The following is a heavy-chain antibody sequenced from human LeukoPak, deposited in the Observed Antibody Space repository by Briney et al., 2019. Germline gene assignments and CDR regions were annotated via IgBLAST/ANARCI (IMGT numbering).Heavy chain of an antibody. CDR1: GFTFSTYS. V-gene: IGHV3-21*01. CDR2: ISSTSSYI. D-gene: IGHD1-7*01. J-gene: IGHJ4*02. CDR3: ARDAGITGTADLDY. Sequence: PGGSLRLSCAASGFTFSTYSMDWVRQAPGMGLEWVASISSTSSYIYYTDSVKGRFTISRDNAKKSLDLQMNSLRAEDTAVYYCARDAGITGTADLDYWGQGILVTVSS.